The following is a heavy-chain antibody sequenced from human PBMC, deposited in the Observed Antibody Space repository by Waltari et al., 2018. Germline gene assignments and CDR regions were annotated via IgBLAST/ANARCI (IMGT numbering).Heavy chain of an antibody. D-gene: IGHD2-15*01. CDR1: GGTFSSYA. Sequence: QVRLVQSGAEVKKPGSSVKVSCKASGGTFSSYAISWVRQAPGQGLEWMGGIIPIFGTANYAQKFQGRVTITADESTSTAYMELSSLRSEDTAVYYCARDRSYCSGGSCYHGWFDPWGQGTLVTVSS. CDR3: ARDRSYCSGGSCYHGWFDP. V-gene: IGHV1-69*13. J-gene: IGHJ5*02. CDR2: IIPIFGTA.